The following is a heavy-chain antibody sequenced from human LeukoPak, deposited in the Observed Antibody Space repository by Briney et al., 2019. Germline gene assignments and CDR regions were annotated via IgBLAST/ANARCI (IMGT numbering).Heavy chain of an antibody. V-gene: IGHV4-4*09. J-gene: IGHJ6*03. CDR2: IYTSGST. CDR3: ARRAWSGYHYYYYYYMDV. D-gene: IGHD3-3*01. Sequence: PSETLSLTCTVPGGSISSYYWSWIRQPPGKGLEWIGYIYTSGSTNYDPSLKSRVTISVDTSKNQFSLKLSSVTAADTAVYYCARRAWSGYHYYYYYYMDVWGKGTTVTVSS. CDR1: GGSISSYY.